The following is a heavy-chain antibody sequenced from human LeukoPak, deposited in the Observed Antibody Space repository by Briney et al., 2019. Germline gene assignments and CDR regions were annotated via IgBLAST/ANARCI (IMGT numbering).Heavy chain of an antibody. D-gene: IGHD3-22*01. Sequence: ASVKVSCKASGYTFISYGISWVRQAPGQGLEWMGWISAYNGNTNYAQKLQGRVTMTTDTSTSTAYMELRSLRSDDTAVYYCARVSRRITMIVVVIKSSDFDYWGQGTLVTVSS. J-gene: IGHJ4*02. V-gene: IGHV1-18*01. CDR1: GYTFISYG. CDR3: ARVSRRITMIVVVIKSSDFDY. CDR2: ISAYNGNT.